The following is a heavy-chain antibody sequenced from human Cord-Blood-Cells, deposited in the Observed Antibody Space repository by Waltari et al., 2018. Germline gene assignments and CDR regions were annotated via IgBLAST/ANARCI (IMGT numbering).Heavy chain of an antibody. V-gene: IGHV3-13*01. CDR2: IGTAGNT. J-gene: IGHJ6*02. D-gene: IGHD5-18*01. CDR3: ARGRYSYGYYYGMDV. Sequence: EVQLVESGGGLVQPGGSLRLSCAASGFTFSSYDMHWVRQVRGKGPEWVSAIGTAGNTNYAGSVKGRFTISRENAKNSLYLQMNSLRAGDTAVYYCARGRYSYGYYYGMDVWGQGTTVTVSS. CDR1: GFTFSSYD.